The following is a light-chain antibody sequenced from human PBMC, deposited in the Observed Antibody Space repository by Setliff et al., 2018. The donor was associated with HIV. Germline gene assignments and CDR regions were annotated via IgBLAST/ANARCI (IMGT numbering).Light chain of an antibody. V-gene: IGLV1-44*01. J-gene: IGLJ3*02. CDR1: SSNIGSNT. Sequence: QSALTQPPSASGTPGQRVTISCSGSSSNIGSNTVNWYQQLPGTAPKLLIYSNNQRPSGVPDRFSGSKSGTSASLAISGLQSEDEADYYCAAWDDSLKGGVFGGGTQRTVL. CDR2: SNN. CDR3: AAWDDSLKGGV.